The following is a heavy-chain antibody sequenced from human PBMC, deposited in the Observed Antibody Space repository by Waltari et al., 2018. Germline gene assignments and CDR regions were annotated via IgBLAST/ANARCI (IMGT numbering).Heavy chain of an antibody. CDR1: GYTFTGYY. J-gene: IGHJ5*02. D-gene: IGHD3-10*01. V-gene: IGHV1-2*02. Sequence: QVQLVQSGAEEKKPGASVKVSCKASGYTFTGYYMHWVRQAPGQGLEWSGCITPNSGGTNYAQKFQGRVTRTRDTSISTAYMELSRLRSDDTAVYYCAREYMVQGEGNWFDPWGQGTLVTVSS. CDR3: AREYMVQGEGNWFDP. CDR2: ITPNSGGT.